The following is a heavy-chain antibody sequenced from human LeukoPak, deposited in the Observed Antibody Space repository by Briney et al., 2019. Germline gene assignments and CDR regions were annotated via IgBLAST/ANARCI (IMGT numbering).Heavy chain of an antibody. Sequence: TGGSLRHSCAASGFTFNNYAMNWVRQAPGKGLEWVSSISGGGETTYYADSAKGRFTISRDNSQNTLYLQMNSLRAEDTAVYYCARDYADYVGYFFFDYWGQGTLVTVSS. J-gene: IGHJ4*02. CDR2: ISGGGETT. CDR3: ARDYADYVGYFFFDY. V-gene: IGHV3-23*01. CDR1: GFTFNNYA. D-gene: IGHD4-17*01.